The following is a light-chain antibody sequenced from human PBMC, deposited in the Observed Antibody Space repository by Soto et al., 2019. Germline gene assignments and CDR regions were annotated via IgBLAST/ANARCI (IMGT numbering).Light chain of an antibody. Sequence: DIQMTQSPSTLSASVGDRVTITCRASQSVDTCLAWYQQKPGKAPHLLIYKAPSLETGVPSRFSGSGSVKEFTLTISSRKPDDFATYCCQQFYRYPWTFGEGTKVEIK. CDR1: QSVDTC. CDR3: QQFYRYPWT. V-gene: IGKV1-5*03. CDR2: KAP. J-gene: IGKJ1*01.